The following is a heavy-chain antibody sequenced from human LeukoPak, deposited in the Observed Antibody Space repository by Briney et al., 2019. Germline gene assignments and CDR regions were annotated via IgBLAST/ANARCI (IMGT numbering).Heavy chain of an antibody. Sequence: SETLSLTCAVYGGSFSGYYWSWIRQPPGKGLEWIGEINHSGSTNYNPSLKSRVTISVDTSKNQFSLKLSSVTAADTAVYYCARVGESLRSLEWVPYYYYYMDVWGKGTTVTVSS. V-gene: IGHV4-34*01. J-gene: IGHJ6*03. CDR2: INHSGST. D-gene: IGHD3-3*01. CDR3: ARVGESLRSLEWVPYYYYYMDV. CDR1: GGSFSGYY.